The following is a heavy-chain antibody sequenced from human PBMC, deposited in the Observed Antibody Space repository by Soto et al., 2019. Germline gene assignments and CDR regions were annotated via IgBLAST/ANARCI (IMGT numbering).Heavy chain of an antibody. Sequence: EVQLLESGGGLVQPGGSLRLSCAASGFSFRSYAMNWVRQAPGKGLEWVSVISGSGGSTYYADSVKGRFTISRDSSKKTLYLPMTSMRAEDTAIYYCAKGNSWSPALVLDIWGQGTMVTVSS. CDR3: AKGNSWSPALVLDI. D-gene: IGHD1-7*01. J-gene: IGHJ3*02. CDR1: GFSFRSYA. V-gene: IGHV3-23*01. CDR2: ISGSGGST.